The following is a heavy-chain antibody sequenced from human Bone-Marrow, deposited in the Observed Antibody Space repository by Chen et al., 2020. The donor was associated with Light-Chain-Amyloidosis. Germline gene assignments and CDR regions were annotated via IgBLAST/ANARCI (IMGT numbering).Heavy chain of an antibody. Sequence: QVQLVESGGGVVQPGTSLRLSCVGSGFPFSSHAMHWVRQAPGRGLEWVAVISFDGRADSVQGRFTVSRDNSKSKLYLQMDSLRPDDTAVYYCARTLRYGHQVYFDYWGQGTLVTVSS. D-gene: IGHD3-9*01. CDR3: ARTLRYGHQVYFDY. V-gene: IGHV3-30*04. CDR1: GFPFSSHA. CDR2: ISFDG. J-gene: IGHJ4*02.